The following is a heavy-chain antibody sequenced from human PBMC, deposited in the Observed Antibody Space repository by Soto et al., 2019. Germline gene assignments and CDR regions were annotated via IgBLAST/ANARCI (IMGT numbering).Heavy chain of an antibody. CDR2: IYYSGST. V-gene: IGHV4-31*03. Sequence: PSETLSLTCTVSGGSISSGGYYWSWIRQHPGKGLEWIGYIYYSGSTYYNPSLKSRVTISVDTSKNQFSLKLSSVTAAGPAVYVCPRARGFYDISGDLDYGGQGTLVTVSS. J-gene: IGHJ4*02. D-gene: IGHD3-22*01. CDR1: GGSISSGGYY. CDR3: PRARGFYDISGDLDY.